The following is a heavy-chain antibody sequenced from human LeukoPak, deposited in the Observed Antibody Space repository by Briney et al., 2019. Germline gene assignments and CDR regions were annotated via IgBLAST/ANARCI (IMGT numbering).Heavy chain of an antibody. J-gene: IGHJ5*02. V-gene: IGHV1-8*01. CDR2: MNRNSGNT. Sequence: ASVKVSCKASVYTFTSYDINWVRHAIGQGLEWMGWMNRNSGNTGYAQKFQGRVTMTRNTSISTAYMELSSLRSEDTAVYYCARGRVRIAAAGARRNWFDPWGQGTLVTVSS. CDR1: VYTFTSYD. CDR3: ARGRVRIAAAGARRNWFDP. D-gene: IGHD6-13*01.